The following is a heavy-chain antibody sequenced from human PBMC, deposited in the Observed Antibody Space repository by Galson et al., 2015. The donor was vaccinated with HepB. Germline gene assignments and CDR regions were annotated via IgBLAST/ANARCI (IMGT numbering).Heavy chain of an antibody. CDR2: IYHNELS. J-gene: IGHJ4*02. Sequence: ETLSLTCTVSGASISSGHWWTWVRQPPGKGLEWIGQIYHNELSKYNPSLKSRVTISVDKSQKQFSLKLNSVTAADTAVYFCANYFAVPSDFEYWGQGTLVTVSS. CDR3: ANYFAVPSDFEY. D-gene: IGHD2-2*01. V-gene: IGHV4-4*01. CDR1: GASISSGHW.